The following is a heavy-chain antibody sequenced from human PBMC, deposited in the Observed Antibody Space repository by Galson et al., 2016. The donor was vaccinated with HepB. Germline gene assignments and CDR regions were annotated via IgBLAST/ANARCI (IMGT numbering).Heavy chain of an antibody. CDR1: GDSISTATW. J-gene: IGHJ4*02. CDR3: ARAVSSSDYIDY. D-gene: IGHD6-13*01. V-gene: IGHV4-4*02. Sequence: SETLSLTCAVSGDSISTATWWSWVRQPPGRGLEWIGEIYHSGSVNYNPSLQSRVTMSLDKSRNQFSLILRSVTAADTALYHCARAVSSSDYIDYWGQGTLVTVSS. CDR2: IYHSGSV.